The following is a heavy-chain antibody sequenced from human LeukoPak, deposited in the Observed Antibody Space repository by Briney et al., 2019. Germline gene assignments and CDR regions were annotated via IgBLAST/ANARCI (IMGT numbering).Heavy chain of an antibody. CDR3: ARGLPPLPT. J-gene: IGHJ5*02. CDR1: DGSFNDYY. CDR2: IRHTGST. V-gene: IGHV4-34*01. Sequence: SETLSLTCAVHDGSFNDYYLTWIRQPPGKGLEWIGEIRHTGSTNYSPSLKGRVTISVDTSKKQFSLKLTSVTAADSGLYYCARGLPPLPTWGQGSLVTVSS.